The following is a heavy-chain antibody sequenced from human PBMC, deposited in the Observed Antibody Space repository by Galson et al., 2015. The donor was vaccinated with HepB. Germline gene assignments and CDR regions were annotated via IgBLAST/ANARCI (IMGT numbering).Heavy chain of an antibody. CDR1: GFSLSTSGMC. V-gene: IGHV2-70*11. CDR3: ARIRSGLRDDAFDI. Sequence: PALVKPTQTLTLTCTFSGFSLSTSGMCVSWIRQPPGKALEWLARTDWGDDKYYSTSLKTRLTIPKDTSKNQVVLTMTNMDPVDTATYYCARIRSGLRDDAFDIWGQGTMVTVSS. CDR2: TDWGDDK. D-gene: IGHD4-17*01. J-gene: IGHJ3*02.